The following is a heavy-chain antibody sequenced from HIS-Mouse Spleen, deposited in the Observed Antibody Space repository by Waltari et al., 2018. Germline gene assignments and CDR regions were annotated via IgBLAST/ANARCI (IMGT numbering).Heavy chain of an antibody. CDR1: GGSISSYY. V-gene: IGHV4-59*01. J-gene: IGHJ2*01. Sequence: QVQLQESGPGLVKPSETLSLTCTVSGGSISSYYWSWIRQPPGKGLEWIRYYSGSTNYIPSLKSRVTISVDTSKNQFSLKLSSVTAADTAVYYCARASRDLLLPRYFDLWGRGTLVTVSS. CDR3: ARASRDLLLPRYFDL. CDR2: YYSGST.